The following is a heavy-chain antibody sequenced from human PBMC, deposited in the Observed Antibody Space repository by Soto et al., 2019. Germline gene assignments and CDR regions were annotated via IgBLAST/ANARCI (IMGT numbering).Heavy chain of an antibody. Sequence: SETLSLTCAVYGGSFSGYYWSWLRQPPGKGLEWIGEINHSGSTNYNPSLKSRVTISVDTSKNQFSLKLSSVTAADTAVYYCARGSRIAAAGYYYYGMDVWGQGTTVTVSS. CDR3: ARGSRIAAAGYYYYGMDV. D-gene: IGHD6-13*01. J-gene: IGHJ6*02. V-gene: IGHV4-34*01. CDR2: INHSGST. CDR1: GGSFSGYY.